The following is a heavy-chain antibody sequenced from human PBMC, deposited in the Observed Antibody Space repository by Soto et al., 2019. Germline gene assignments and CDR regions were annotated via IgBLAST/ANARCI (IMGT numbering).Heavy chain of an antibody. CDR1: GYTFISYE. J-gene: IGHJ4*02. D-gene: IGHD2-2*01. V-gene: IGHV1-3*04. Sequence: ASVKVSCKASGYTFISYEIQWVRQAPGQRLEWVGWINTANGNTAYAENFLGRATITSDTAASTVYMELRSLTSGDAAVYYCARETPESADDYWGQGTLVTVSS. CDR3: ARETPESADDY. CDR2: INTANGNT.